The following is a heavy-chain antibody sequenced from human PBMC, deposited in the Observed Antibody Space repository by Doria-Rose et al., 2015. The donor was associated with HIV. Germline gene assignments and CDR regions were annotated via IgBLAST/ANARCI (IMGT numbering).Heavy chain of an antibody. CDR2: IFADDDR. V-gene: IGHV2-26*01. J-gene: IGHJ4*02. CDR3: ARIKSSRWYHKYYFDF. CDR1: GVSLSSPGMG. D-gene: IGHD6-13*01. Sequence: QITLKESGPVLVKPTETLTLTCTVSGVSLSSPGMGVSWIRQPPGKALEWLANIFADDDRSYKTSLKSRLTISMGTSKGQVVLTMTDMDAVDTATYYCARIKSSRWYHKYYFDFWGQGTLVIVSA.